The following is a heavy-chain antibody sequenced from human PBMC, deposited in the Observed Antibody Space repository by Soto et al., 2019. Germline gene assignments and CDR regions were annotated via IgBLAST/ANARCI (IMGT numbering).Heavy chain of an antibody. D-gene: IGHD6-13*01. CDR3: ARGVPAAGTDWFDP. Sequence: SPETLSLTCTVSGGSISNYYWSWIRQSAEKRLEWIGRVSSTGSGYYNPSLKSRVTISVDTSKNQVSLNLTSVTAADTAVYYCARGVPAAGTDWFDPWGRGTLVTVSS. V-gene: IGHV4-4*07. CDR2: VSSTGSG. CDR1: GGSISNYY. J-gene: IGHJ5*02.